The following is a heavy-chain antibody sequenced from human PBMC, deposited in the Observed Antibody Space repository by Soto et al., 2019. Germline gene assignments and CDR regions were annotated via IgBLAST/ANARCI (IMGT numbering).Heavy chain of an antibody. Sequence: ASVKFYWKASGYTFASYYMHWVRQAPGQGLEWMGIIHPRVGSTSYPQKLKGRVTMTRDTYTSTVYMELSSLRSEDTAVYYCARDGRSSYSSGWYYFDYCGQGTLVTVSS. CDR1: GYTFASYY. D-gene: IGHD6-19*01. J-gene: IGHJ4*02. CDR2: IHPRVGST. CDR3: ARDGRSSYSSGWYYFDY. V-gene: IGHV1-46*01.